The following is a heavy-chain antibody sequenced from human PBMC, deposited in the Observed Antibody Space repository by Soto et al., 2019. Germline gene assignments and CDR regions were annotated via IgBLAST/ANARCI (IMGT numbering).Heavy chain of an antibody. Sequence: QVQLVESGGGVVQPGRSLRLSCAASGFTFSSYAMHWVRQAPGKGLEWVAVISYDGSNKYYADAVKGRFTISRDNSKNTLYLKMNSLRAEDTAVYYCARDAIRGIAPRVMVYGGQGTLVTVSS. CDR2: ISYDGSNK. V-gene: IGHV3-30-3*01. CDR1: GFTFSSYA. D-gene: IGHD6-13*01. J-gene: IGHJ4*02. CDR3: ARDAIRGIAPRVMVY.